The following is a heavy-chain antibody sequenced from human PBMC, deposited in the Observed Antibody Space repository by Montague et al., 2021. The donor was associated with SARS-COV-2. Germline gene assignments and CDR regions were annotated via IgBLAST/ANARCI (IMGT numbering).Heavy chain of an antibody. CDR1: GFPFSTYG. CDR3: ARDQNYGMDV. V-gene: IGHV3-23*01. Sequence: YRRISCAASGFPFSTYGMYWVRQPPGKGLEWVSELHGRGDGTYYADSVKGRFTISRDNSKNTLYLQMNSLSGEDTAIYYCARDQNYGMDVWGQGTTVIVSS. CDR2: LHGRGDGT. J-gene: IGHJ6*02.